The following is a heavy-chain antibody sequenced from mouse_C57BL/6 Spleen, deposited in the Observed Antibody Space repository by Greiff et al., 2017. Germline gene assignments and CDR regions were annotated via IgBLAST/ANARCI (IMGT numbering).Heavy chain of an antibody. V-gene: IGHV5-9-1*02. J-gene: IGHJ2*01. CDR3: TRDYYGSSAY. Sequence: EVKLVESGEGLVKPGGSLKLSCAASGFTFSSYAMSWVRQTPEKRLEWVAYISSGGDYIYYADTVKGRFTISRDNARNTRYLQMSSLKSEDTAMYYCTRDYYGSSAYWGQGTTLTVSS. CDR2: ISSGGDYI. D-gene: IGHD1-1*01. CDR1: GFTFSSYA.